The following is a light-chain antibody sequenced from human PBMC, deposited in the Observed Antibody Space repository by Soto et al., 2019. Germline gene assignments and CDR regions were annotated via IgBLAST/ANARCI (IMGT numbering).Light chain of an antibody. CDR2: DIF. V-gene: IGKV3D-15*01. J-gene: IGKJ4*01. CDR3: QQYNSWPLT. CDR1: QSGGSD. Sequence: EIVMTQSPATLSVSPGERATLSCRASQSGGSDLAWYQQKPGQAPRLVIYDIFIRATGVPTRISGSGSGTEFTLTISSLQSEDCAVYYCQQYNSWPLTFGGGTKVEIK.